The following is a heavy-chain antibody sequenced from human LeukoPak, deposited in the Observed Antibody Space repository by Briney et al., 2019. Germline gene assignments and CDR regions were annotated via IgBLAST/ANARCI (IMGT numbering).Heavy chain of an antibody. D-gene: IGHD5-12*01. V-gene: IGHV3-49*04. CDR3: TRVFSGYDYDWFDP. CDR2: IRSKAYGGTT. CDR1: GFTFSDYW. Sequence: PGGSLRLSCAASGFTFSDYWMSWVRQAPGKGLEWVGFIRSKAYGGTTEYAASVKGRFTISRDDSKSIAYLQMNSLKTEDTAVYYCTRVFSGYDYDWFDPWGQGTLVTVSS. J-gene: IGHJ5*02.